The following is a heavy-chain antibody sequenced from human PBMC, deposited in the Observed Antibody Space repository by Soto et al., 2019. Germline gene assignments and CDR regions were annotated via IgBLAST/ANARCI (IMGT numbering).Heavy chain of an antibody. CDR1: GYTFTSYG. CDR3: ARGAYYDSSGYYPVLVYYFDY. V-gene: IGHV1-18*04. Sequence: ASVKVSCKASGYTFTSYGISWARQAPGQGLEWMGWISAYNGNTNYAQKLQGRVTMTTDTSTSTAYMGLRSLRSDDTAVYYCARGAYYDSSGYYPVLVYYFDYWGQGTLVTVSS. CDR2: ISAYNGNT. D-gene: IGHD3-22*01. J-gene: IGHJ4*02.